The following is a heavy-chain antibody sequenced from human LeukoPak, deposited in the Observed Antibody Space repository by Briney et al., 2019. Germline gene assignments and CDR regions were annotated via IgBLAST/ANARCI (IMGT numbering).Heavy chain of an antibody. Sequence: ASVKVSFKASGYTFTSYGISWVRQAPGQGLEWMGWISAYNGNTNYAQKLQGRVTMTTDTSTSTAYMELRSLRSDDTAVYYCASTAYNWNDEGLIWFDPWGQGTLVTVSS. CDR3: ASTAYNWNDEGLIWFDP. V-gene: IGHV1-18*01. D-gene: IGHD1-20*01. J-gene: IGHJ5*02. CDR1: GYTFTSYG. CDR2: ISAYNGNT.